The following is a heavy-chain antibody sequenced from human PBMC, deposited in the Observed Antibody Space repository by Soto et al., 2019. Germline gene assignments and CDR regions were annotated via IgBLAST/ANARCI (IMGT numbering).Heavy chain of an antibody. D-gene: IGHD5-18*01. CDR2: ISGSGGST. V-gene: IGHV3-23*01. CDR1: GFTFSSYA. Sequence: PGGSLRLSCAASGFTFSSYAMSWVRQAPGKGLEWVSAISGSGGSTYYADSVKGRFTISRDNSKNTLYLQMNSLRAEDTAVYYCAKDLHGSAMGTRYYYYGMDVWGQGTTVTVSS. CDR3: AKDLHGSAMGTRYYYYGMDV. J-gene: IGHJ6*02.